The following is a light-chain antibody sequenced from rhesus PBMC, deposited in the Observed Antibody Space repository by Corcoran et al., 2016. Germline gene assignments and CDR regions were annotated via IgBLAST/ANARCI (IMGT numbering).Light chain of an antibody. Sequence: DIKMTQSPSSLSASVGDTVTITCRASQSISSWLDWYQQKPGKAPKLLSYKASSLQSGVPSRFSGSGSGTDFTLTISSLQPEDFAPYYCLQYSSSPCSVGQGTKVEIK. J-gene: IGKJ2*01. CDR2: KAS. CDR3: LQYSSSPCS. V-gene: IGKV1-22*01. CDR1: QSISSW.